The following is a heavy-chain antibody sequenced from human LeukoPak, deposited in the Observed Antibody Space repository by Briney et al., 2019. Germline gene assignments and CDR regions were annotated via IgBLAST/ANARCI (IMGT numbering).Heavy chain of an antibody. Sequence: EASVKVSCKASGYTFTSYGMSWVRQAPGQGLEWMGWISDYNGNTNYAQKLQGRVTMTTDTSTSTAYMELRSLRSDDTAVYYCARDLYRDSLPVSWFDPWGQGTLVTVSS. D-gene: IGHD4-11*01. CDR2: ISDYNGNT. J-gene: IGHJ5*02. CDR1: GYTFTSYG. V-gene: IGHV1-18*01. CDR3: ARDLYRDSLPVSWFDP.